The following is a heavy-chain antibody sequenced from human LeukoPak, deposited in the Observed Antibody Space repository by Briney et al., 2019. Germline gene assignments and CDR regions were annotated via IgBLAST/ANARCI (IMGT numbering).Heavy chain of an antibody. CDR1: GGPIINFY. J-gene: IGHJ3*02. CDR3: ARDSGTRDAFDI. Sequence: PSEPLSLTCTVSGGPIINFYWTWIRQSPGKGLEWIGYINYSGRTDYNPSLKSRVTISVDTSKNHFSLKLNSVTAADTAVYYCARDSGTRDAFDIWGQGTMVTVSS. D-gene: IGHD3-10*01. CDR2: INYSGRT. V-gene: IGHV4-59*01.